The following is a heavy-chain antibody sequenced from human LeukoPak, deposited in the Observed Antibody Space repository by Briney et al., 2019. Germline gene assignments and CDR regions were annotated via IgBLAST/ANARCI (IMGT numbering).Heavy chain of an antibody. D-gene: IGHD2-15*01. J-gene: IGHJ4*02. V-gene: IGHV3-74*01. CDR2: INSDGSST. Sequence: GGSLRLSCAASGFTFSSYWMHWVRQAPGKGLVWVSRINSDGSSTNYADSVKGRFTISRDNAKNTLYLQMNSLRAEDTAVYYCAREVACSGGICYSRFFDYWGQGTLVTVSS. CDR1: GFTFSSYW. CDR3: AREVACSGGICYSRFFDY.